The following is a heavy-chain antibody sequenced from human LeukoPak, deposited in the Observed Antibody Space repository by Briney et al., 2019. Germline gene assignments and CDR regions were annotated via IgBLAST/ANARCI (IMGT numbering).Heavy chain of an antibody. CDR3: ARGSMVRGVIFDY. Sequence: PSQTLSLTCTVSGGSISSGGYCWSWIRQHPGKGLEWIGYIYYSGSTYYNPSLKSRVTISVDTSKNQFSLKLSSVTAADTAVYYCARGSMVRGVIFDYWGQGTLVTVSS. CDR2: IYYSGST. D-gene: IGHD3-10*01. CDR1: GGSISSGGYC. J-gene: IGHJ4*02. V-gene: IGHV4-31*03.